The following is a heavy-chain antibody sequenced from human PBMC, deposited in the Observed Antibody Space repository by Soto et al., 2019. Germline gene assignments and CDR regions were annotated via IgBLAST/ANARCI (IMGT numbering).Heavy chain of an antibody. V-gene: IGHV3-9*01. CDR3: TKGGSNLIYYFCMDV. Sequence: EVQLLESGGGWVQPGTSLRVSCAASGFTFHEYAMHWVRQAPGKGLEWVSGISSDGDTIAYAASVQGRFTVFRDNAKNSLYLQMNSLRAEDTALYYCTKGGSNLIYYFCMDVWGQGTTVTVSS. D-gene: IGHD3-3*01. J-gene: IGHJ6*02. CDR1: GFTFHEYA. CDR2: ISSDGDTI.